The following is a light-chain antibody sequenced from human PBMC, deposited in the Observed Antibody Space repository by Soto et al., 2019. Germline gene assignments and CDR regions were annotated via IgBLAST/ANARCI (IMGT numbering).Light chain of an antibody. CDR1: QSVLYSSNNKNY. J-gene: IGKJ3*01. Sequence: DIVMTQSPDSLAVSLGERATINCKSSQSVLYSSNNKNYLAWYQQKPGQPPKLLIYWASTRESGVPDRFSGSGSGTDFTLTISRLEPEDCAVYYCQQYVSSPFTFGPGTKVDIK. CDR2: WAS. CDR3: QQYVSSPFT. V-gene: IGKV4-1*01.